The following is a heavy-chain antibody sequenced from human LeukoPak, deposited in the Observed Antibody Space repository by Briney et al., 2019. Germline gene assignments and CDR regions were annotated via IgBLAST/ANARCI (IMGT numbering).Heavy chain of an antibody. V-gene: IGHV3-11*04. CDR1: GFTFSDYY. Sequence: GGSLRLSCAASGFTFSDYYMNWIRQAPGKGLEWVSYISSSSSPIYYGDSVKGRFTISRDNAKNSLYLQMNSLRAEDTAVYYCARGRLCGPDYWGQGTPVTVSS. CDR3: ARGRLCGPDY. CDR2: ISSSSSPI. J-gene: IGHJ4*02.